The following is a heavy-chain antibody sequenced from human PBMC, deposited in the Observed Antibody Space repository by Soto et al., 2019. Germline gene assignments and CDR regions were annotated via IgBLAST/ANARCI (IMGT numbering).Heavy chain of an antibody. Sequence: SVKVSCKASGGTFSSYTISWVRQAPGQGLEWMGRIIPILGIANYAQKFQGRVTITADKSTSTAYMELSSLRSEDTAVYYCARDPTIAAGRYFDYWGQGTLVTVSS. D-gene: IGHD2-21*01. J-gene: IGHJ4*02. CDR2: IIPILGIA. CDR3: ARDPTIAAGRYFDY. V-gene: IGHV1-69*04. CDR1: GGTFSSYT.